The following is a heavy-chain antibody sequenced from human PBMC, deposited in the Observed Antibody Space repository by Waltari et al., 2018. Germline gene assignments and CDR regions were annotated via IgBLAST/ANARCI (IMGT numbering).Heavy chain of an antibody. Sequence: EVQLVESGGGLVKPGGSLRLSCAASGFTFSNAWMTWVRQAPGKGPEWGGSIKSKTDGGTTDYAAPVKGRFTISRDDSKNTLYLQMNSLKTEDTAVYYCTTCGITMVRGVYYYYYYGMDVWGQGTTVTVSS. CDR2: IKSKTDGGTT. CDR1: GFTFSNAW. J-gene: IGHJ6*02. V-gene: IGHV3-15*07. CDR3: TTCGITMVRGVYYYYYYGMDV. D-gene: IGHD3-10*01.